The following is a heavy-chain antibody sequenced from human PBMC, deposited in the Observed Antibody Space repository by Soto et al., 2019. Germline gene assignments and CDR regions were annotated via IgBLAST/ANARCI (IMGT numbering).Heavy chain of an antibody. Sequence: SETLSLTCAVSGGSISSGGYSWSWIRQPPGKGLEWIGYIYHSGSTYYNPSLKSRVTISVDRSKNQFSLKLISVTAADTAVYYCASRAMVRGVIIDFWGEGTLVTVSS. CDR1: GGSISSGGYS. J-gene: IGHJ4*02. V-gene: IGHV4-30-2*01. CDR2: IYHSGST. CDR3: ASRAMVRGVIIDF. D-gene: IGHD3-10*01.